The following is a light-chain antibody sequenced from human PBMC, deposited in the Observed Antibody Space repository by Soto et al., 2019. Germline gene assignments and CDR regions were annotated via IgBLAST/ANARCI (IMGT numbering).Light chain of an antibody. Sequence: EIVLTQSPATLSLSPGESATLSCRTSQSVSSNSLAWHQQKPGQAPRLLMYAASSRAAGIPDRFSGSGSGTDFTLTISRLEPEDFAVYYCQQRSNWLITFGQGTRLEIK. CDR2: AAS. J-gene: IGKJ5*01. V-gene: IGKV3D-20*02. CDR3: QQRSNWLIT. CDR1: QSVSSNS.